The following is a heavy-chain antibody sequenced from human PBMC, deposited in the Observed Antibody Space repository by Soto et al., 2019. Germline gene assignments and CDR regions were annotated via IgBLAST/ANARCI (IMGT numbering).Heavy chain of an antibody. CDR2: IYYSGST. CDR3: ARGGGARLAVAGTPGFDY. J-gene: IGHJ4*02. V-gene: IGHV4-59*01. Sequence: SETLSLTCTVSGGSISSYYWSWIRQPPGKGLEWIGYIYYSGSTNYNPSLKSRVTISVDTSKNQFSLKLSSVTAADTAVYYCARGGGARLAVAGTPGFDYWGQGTLVTVSS. D-gene: IGHD6-19*01. CDR1: GGSISSYY.